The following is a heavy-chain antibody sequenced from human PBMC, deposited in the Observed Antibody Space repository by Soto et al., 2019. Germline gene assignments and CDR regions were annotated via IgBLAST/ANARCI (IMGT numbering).Heavy chain of an antibody. CDR2: IIPVFGTV. Sequence: QVKLVQSGAEVKKPGSSVKVSCKASGGTFGNSAISWVRQDPGQGLEWMGGIIPVFGTVNYAQKFEGRVTITADESTSTVFMEMSRLTSEDTAVYYCAKVMAAAGYDSWGQGTLGNVSS. CDR1: GGTFGNSA. CDR3: AKVMAAAGYDS. V-gene: IGHV1-69*01. J-gene: IGHJ4*02. D-gene: IGHD3-16*01.